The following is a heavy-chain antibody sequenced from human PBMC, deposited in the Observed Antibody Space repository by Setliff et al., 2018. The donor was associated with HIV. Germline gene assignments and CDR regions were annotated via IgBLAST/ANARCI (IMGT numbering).Heavy chain of an antibody. CDR2: MNPNSGHT. V-gene: IGHV1-8*02. Sequence: ASVKVSCKASGYSFTNNGINWVRQATGQGLEWMGWMNPNSGHTGYAHKFRGRVTMTRDTSISTAYMELSSLTSEDTAVYYCARGGGSSYLYHSRGSEYFQYWGQGALVTVSS. CDR3: ARGGGSSYLYHSRGSEYFQY. D-gene: IGHD3-22*01. CDR1: GYSFTNNG. J-gene: IGHJ1*01.